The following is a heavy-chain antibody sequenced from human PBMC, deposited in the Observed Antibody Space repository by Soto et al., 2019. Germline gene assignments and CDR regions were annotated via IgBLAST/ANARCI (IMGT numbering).Heavy chain of an antibody. V-gene: IGHV1-69*01. D-gene: IGHD6-6*01. Sequence: QVQLVQSGAEVKKPGSSVKVSCKASGGTFSRYAISWVRQAPGHGLESMGGIIPICGTANYAQKFQGRVTITGDEYTRTASMELSSRRSEDTAVYYCARDRYSSSSAYYYCGMDVWGQGTTVIVSS. J-gene: IGHJ6*02. CDR2: IIPICGTA. CDR1: GGTFSRYA. CDR3: ARDRYSSSSAYYYCGMDV.